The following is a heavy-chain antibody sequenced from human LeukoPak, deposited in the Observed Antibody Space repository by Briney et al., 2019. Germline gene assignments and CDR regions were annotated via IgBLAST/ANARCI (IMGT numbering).Heavy chain of an antibody. CDR3: ARGHFSGSSADY. D-gene: IGHD1-26*01. V-gene: IGHV1-2*02. CDR2: INPNSGGT. J-gene: IGHJ4*02. CDR1: GYTFTGYY. Sequence: ASVKVSCKASGYTFTGYYMHWVRQAPGQGLEWMGWINPNSGGTSYAQKFQGRVTMTRDTSISTAYMELSRLRSDDTAVYYCARGHFSGSSADYWGQGTLVTVSS.